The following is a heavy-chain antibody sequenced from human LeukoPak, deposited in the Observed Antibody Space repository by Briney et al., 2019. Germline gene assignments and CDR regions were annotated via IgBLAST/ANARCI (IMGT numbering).Heavy chain of an antibody. D-gene: IGHD1-26*01. V-gene: IGHV3-23*01. CDR1: GFTFSTYA. CDR2: ITGSGDST. Sequence: GGSLRLSCAPSGFTFSTYAMSWVRQTPGKGLEWVSSITGSGDSTYYADSVKGRFTISRDNSKNTLYLQMNSLRAEDTAVYHCARDGGSYLQPTDYWGQGTLVTVSS. J-gene: IGHJ4*02. CDR3: ARDGGSYLQPTDY.